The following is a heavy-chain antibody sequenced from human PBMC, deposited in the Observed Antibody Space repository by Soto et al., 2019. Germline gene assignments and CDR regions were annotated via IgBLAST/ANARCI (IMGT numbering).Heavy chain of an antibody. CDR1: DGTLSPYC. Sequence: TYSGSDGTLSPYCWNWCRQSAGKRLEWIGRIHASGTTNENPSLKSRVTILVDTSKNEFSLRLSSVTAADTAVYYCAGGPDYGEY. CDR3: AGGPDYGEY. V-gene: IGHV4-4*07. D-gene: IGHD4-17*01. J-gene: IGHJ1*01. CDR2: IHASGTT.